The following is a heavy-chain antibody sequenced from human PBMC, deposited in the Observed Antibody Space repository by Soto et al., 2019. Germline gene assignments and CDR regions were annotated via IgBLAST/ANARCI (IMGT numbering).Heavy chain of an antibody. D-gene: IGHD3-9*01. CDR1: GLTFSSYG. J-gene: IGHJ6*02. V-gene: IGHV3-33*01. CDR2: IWYDGSNK. CDR3: ARDTLLADWGMDV. Sequence: GSLRLSCAASGLTFSSYGMHWVRQAPGKGLEWVAVIWYDGSNKYYADSVKGRFTISRDNSKNTLYLQMNSLRAEDTAVYYCARDTLLADWGMDVWGQGTTVTVSS.